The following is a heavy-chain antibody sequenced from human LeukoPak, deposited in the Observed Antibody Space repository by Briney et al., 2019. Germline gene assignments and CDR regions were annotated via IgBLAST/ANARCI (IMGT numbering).Heavy chain of an antibody. CDR1: GVSISSYY. D-gene: IGHD6-6*01. CDR3: ARWVSSSYYYYYMDV. V-gene: IGHV4-59*01. J-gene: IGHJ6*03. CDR2: IYYSGST. Sequence: PSETLSLTCTVSGVSISSYYWSWLRQPPGKGLEWIGYIYYSGSTNYNPSLKSRVTISVDTSKNQFSLKLSSVTAADTAVYYCARWVSSSYYYYYMDVWGKGTTVTVSS.